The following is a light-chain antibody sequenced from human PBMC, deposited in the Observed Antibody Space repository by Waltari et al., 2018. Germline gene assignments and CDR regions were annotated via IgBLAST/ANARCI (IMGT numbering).Light chain of an antibody. Sequence: DIAMTQSPDSLAVSLGERATINCKSSQSVLYSSNNKNYLAWYQQKPGQPPKLLIYWASTRESGVPDRFSGSGSGTDFTLTISSLQAEDVAVYYCQQYYSTPLTFGGGTKVEIE. CDR3: QQYYSTPLT. CDR1: QSVLYSSNNKNY. V-gene: IGKV4-1*01. J-gene: IGKJ4*01. CDR2: WAS.